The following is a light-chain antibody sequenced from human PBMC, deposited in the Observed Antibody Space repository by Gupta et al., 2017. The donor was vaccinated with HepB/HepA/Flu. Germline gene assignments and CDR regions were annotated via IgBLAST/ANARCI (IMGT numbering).Light chain of an antibody. CDR2: GKN. J-gene: IGLJ2*01. V-gene: IGLV3-19*01. CDR3: NYPDSNGNHVYVV. Sequence: SSELTQDAAVSVALGQTVRITCQGDSLRSCYASWYRQKPGQAPVHVICGKNNRPSGIPDQFAGSSSGNTASVTITGAQAEEEADYYCNYPDSNGNHVYVVFGGGTKLTVL. CDR1: SLRSCY.